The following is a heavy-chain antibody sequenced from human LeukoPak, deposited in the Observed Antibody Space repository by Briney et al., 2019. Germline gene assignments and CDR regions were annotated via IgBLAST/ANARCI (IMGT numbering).Heavy chain of an antibody. Sequence: GGPLRLSCAASGFTFDEYAMYWVRQAPGKGLDWVSLISGDGATTSYADSVKGRFTVSRDNSENSLHLQMESLRAEDTAFYYCAKARRTGTHYSDFDYWGQGTLVTVSS. CDR3: AKARRTGTHYSDFDY. J-gene: IGHJ4*02. CDR2: ISGDGATT. CDR1: GFTFDEYA. V-gene: IGHV3-43*02. D-gene: IGHD3/OR15-3a*01.